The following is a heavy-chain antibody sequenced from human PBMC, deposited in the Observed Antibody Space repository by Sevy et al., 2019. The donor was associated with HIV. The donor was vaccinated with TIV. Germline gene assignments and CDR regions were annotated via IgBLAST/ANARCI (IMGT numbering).Heavy chain of an antibody. CDR3: ARHAAYYYGSGSYYKSGAFDI. J-gene: IGHJ3*02. CDR2: IYPGDSYT. D-gene: IGHD3-10*01. V-gene: IGHV5-51*01. Sequence: GESLKISCKGSGYSFTSYWIGWVRQMPGKGLEWMGIIYPGDSYTRYSPSFQGQVTISADKSISTAYLQWSSLKASDTAIYYCARHAAYYYGSGSYYKSGAFDIWGQGTMVTVSS. CDR1: GYSFTSYW.